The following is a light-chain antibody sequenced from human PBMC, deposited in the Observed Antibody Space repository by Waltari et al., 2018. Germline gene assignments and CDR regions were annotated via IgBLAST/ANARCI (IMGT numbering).Light chain of an antibody. J-gene: IGKJ1*01. V-gene: IGKV3-15*01. CDR3: QQYNNWPRGT. CDR1: ESVTTN. CDR2: GAS. Sequence: EIVMTQSPGTLSVSPGERATLSFRASESVTTNLPWYQQRPAQSPRLLIFGASARANGVPDRFSGSGCGTEFTLTISSLQAEDFAVYYCQQYNNWPRGTFGQGTKVEIK.